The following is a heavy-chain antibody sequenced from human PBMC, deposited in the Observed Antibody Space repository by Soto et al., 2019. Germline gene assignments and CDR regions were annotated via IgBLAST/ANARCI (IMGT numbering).Heavy chain of an antibody. CDR1: GGPISSGGYY. J-gene: IGHJ4*02. V-gene: IGHV4-31*03. CDR3: ARVRGGGPFDD. Sequence: NPSETRSLTCTVSGGPISSGGYYWSWIRQHPGKGLEWIGYIYYSGSTYYNPSLKSRVTIPVDTSKNQFSLKLTSVTAADTAVYYCARVRGGGPFDDWGQGTLVTVSS. D-gene: IGHD1-26*01. CDR2: IYYSGST.